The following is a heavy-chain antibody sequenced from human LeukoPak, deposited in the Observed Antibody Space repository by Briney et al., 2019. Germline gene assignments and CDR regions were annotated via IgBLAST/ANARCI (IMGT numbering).Heavy chain of an antibody. D-gene: IGHD6-19*01. Sequence: LPGGSLRLSCAVSGFTFRSHEMNWVRQAPAKGREWISYISTSGSIIYYADSVKGRFTISRDNARNSLFLQMGSLKVEDTAVYYCARASYNSDWYFDQWGQGTLVTVSS. V-gene: IGHV3-48*03. CDR1: GFTFRSHE. J-gene: IGHJ4*02. CDR2: ISTSGSII. CDR3: ARASYNSDWYFDQ.